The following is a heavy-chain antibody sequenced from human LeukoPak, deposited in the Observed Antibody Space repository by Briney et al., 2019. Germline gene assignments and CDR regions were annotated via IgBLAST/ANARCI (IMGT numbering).Heavy chain of an antibody. CDR1: GGTFSTDV. D-gene: IGHD1-26*01. V-gene: IGHV1-69*13. Sequence: SVTVSCMASGGTFSTDVISWVRQAPGHGLEWVGGITPIFGAANYAEKFQGRVTITADESTSTAYMELSSLRFEGTAVYYCARGFRGASFDYWGQGTLVTVSS. CDR3: ARGFRGASFDY. J-gene: IGHJ4*02. CDR2: ITPIFGAA.